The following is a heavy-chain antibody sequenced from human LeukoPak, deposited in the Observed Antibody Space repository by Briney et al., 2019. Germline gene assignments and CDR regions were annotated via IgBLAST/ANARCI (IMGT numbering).Heavy chain of an antibody. Sequence: SETLSLTCAVSGVSFSGYYWSWIRQPPGKGLEWIGEINHSGSTNYNPSLKGRVAISVDTSRNQFSLKLNSVTAADTAVYYCARLRPLLSYAFDIWGQGTMVTVSS. CDR3: ARLRPLLSYAFDI. V-gene: IGHV4-34*01. CDR1: GVSFSGYY. CDR2: INHSGST. J-gene: IGHJ3*02. D-gene: IGHD2-21*02.